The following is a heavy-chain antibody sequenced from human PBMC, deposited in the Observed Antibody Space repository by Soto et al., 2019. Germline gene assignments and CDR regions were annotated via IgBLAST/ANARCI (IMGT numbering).Heavy chain of an antibody. CDR1: GGSVSSGSYY. CDR3: ARGLPIFGVVTSPYYFDY. V-gene: IGHV4-61*01. CDR2: IYYSGST. D-gene: IGHD3-3*01. Sequence: SETLSLTCTVSGGSVSSGSYYWSWIRQPPGKGLEWIGYIYYSGSTNYNPSLKSRVTISVDTSKNQFSLKLSSVTAADTAVYYCARGLPIFGVVTSPYYFDYWGQGTLVTAPQ. J-gene: IGHJ4*02.